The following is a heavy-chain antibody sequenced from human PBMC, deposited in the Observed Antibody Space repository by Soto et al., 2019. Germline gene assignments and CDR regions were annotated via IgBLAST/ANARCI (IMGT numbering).Heavy chain of an antibody. CDR1: GGSISSSSFY. D-gene: IGHD3-10*01. CDR3: ARVKRITMVRGVIFDY. CDR2: IYYSGST. J-gene: IGHJ4*02. V-gene: IGHV4-39*01. Sequence: QLQLQESGPGLVKPSETLSLTCTVSGGSISSSSFYWGWIRQPPGKGLEWIGSIYYSGSTYYNPSLKSRVTISVDTSKNQFSLKLSSVTAADTAVYYCARVKRITMVRGVIFDYWGQGTLVTVSS.